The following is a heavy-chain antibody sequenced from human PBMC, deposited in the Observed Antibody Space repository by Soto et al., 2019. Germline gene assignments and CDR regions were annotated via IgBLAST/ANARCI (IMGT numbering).Heavy chain of an antibody. J-gene: IGHJ6*02. CDR3: ARVPGP. Sequence: QLQLQESGTGLVKPSQTLSLTCAVSGGSISSGGYSWSWIRQPPGKALEWIGYIYQSESTFYNPTPKGRVTNSVDRSSIQVTLKPSSVISADTAVYYCARVPGPWGQGTTVTVSS. CDR1: GGSISSGGYS. CDR2: IYQSEST. V-gene: IGHV4-30-2*01.